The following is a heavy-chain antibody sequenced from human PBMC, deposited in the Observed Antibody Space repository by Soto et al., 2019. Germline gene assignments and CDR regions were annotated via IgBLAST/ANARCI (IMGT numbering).Heavy chain of an antibody. CDR3: ARGDSRTTSYYYGMDV. Sequence: QVQLVESGGGVVQPGRSLRLSCAASGFTFSSYGMHWVRQAPGQGLEWVAVIWYDGSNKYYADSVKGRFTISRDNSKNTLYLQMNSLRAEDTAVYYCARGDSRTTSYYYGMDVWGQGTTVTVSS. J-gene: IGHJ6*02. CDR1: GFTFSSYG. V-gene: IGHV3-33*01. CDR2: IWYDGSNK. D-gene: IGHD4-17*01.